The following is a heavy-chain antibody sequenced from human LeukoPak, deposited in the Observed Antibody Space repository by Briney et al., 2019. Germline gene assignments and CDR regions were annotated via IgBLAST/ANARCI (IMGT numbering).Heavy chain of an antibody. J-gene: IGHJ4*02. D-gene: IGHD2-15*01. CDR2: FDPEDGET. CDR3: ATGYCSGGSCYAYYFDY. V-gene: IGHV1-24*01. CDR1: GYTLTELS. Sequence: AASVKVSCKVSGYTLTELSMHWVRQAPGKGLEWMGGFDPEDGETIYAQKFQGRVTMTEDTSTGTAYMELSSLRSEDTAVYYCATGYCSGGSCYAYYFDYWGQGTLVTVSS.